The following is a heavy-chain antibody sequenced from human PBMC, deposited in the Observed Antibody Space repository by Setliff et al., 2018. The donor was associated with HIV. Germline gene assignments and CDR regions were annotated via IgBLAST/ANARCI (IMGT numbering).Heavy chain of an antibody. D-gene: IGHD4-17*01. CDR1: SGSISGTSYY. J-gene: IGHJ4*02. CDR2: IYYSGNT. Sequence: SETLSLTCTVSSGSISGTSYYWGWIRQPPGKGLEWIGSIYYSGNTYYNPSLKSRVTISVDTSKNQFSLKLSSLTAADTAVYYCARDPPGYGDSNDYWGQGTLVTVSS. V-gene: IGHV4-39*07. CDR3: ARDPPGYGDSNDY.